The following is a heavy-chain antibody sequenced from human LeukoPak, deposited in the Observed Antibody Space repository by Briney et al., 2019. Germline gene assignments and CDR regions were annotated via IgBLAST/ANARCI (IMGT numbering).Heavy chain of an antibody. V-gene: IGHV4-59*02. CDR1: GGSVGSYY. D-gene: IGHD3-22*01. Sequence: SETLSLTCTVSGGSVGSYYWSWIRQPPGKGLEWIGYIYYSGSTNYNPSLKSRVTISVDTSKNQFSLKLSSVTAADTAVYYCARGPIYDSSGYYYWEYFQHWGQGTLVTVSS. CDR3: ARGPIYDSSGYYYWEYFQH. J-gene: IGHJ1*01. CDR2: IYYSGST.